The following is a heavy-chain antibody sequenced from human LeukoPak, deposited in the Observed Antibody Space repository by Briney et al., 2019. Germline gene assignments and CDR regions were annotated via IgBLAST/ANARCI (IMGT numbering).Heavy chain of an antibody. J-gene: IGHJ3*02. V-gene: IGHV3-21*01. CDR2: ISSSSSYI. D-gene: IGHD4-17*01. CDR1: GFTFTDYW. CDR3: ARDTDYGENAFDI. Sequence: GGSLRLSCAASGFTFTDYWMSWVRQAPGKGLEWVSSISSSSSYIYYADSVKGRFTISRDNAKNSLYLQMNSLRAEDTAVYYCARDTDYGENAFDIWGQGTKVTVSS.